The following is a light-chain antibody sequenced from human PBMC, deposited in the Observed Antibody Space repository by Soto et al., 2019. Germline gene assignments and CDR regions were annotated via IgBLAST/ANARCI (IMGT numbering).Light chain of an antibody. J-gene: IGKJ4*01. CDR1: QSVSSDF. Sequence: EIVVTQNTATLSLSPGERATLSCRASQSVSSDFLAWYQQKPGQAPRLLIYGASSRATGIPDRFSGSGSGTDFTLTISSLQPEDSASYCCQQSYSSWATFGGGTKVDI. CDR3: QQSYSSWAT. CDR2: GAS. V-gene: IGKV3D-20*02.